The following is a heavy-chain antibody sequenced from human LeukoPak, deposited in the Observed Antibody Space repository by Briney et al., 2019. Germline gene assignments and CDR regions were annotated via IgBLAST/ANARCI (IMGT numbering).Heavy chain of an antibody. CDR1: GFTFSSYS. D-gene: IGHD5-12*01. CDR3: ARGCGYSGYDCGY. J-gene: IGHJ4*02. V-gene: IGHV3-21*01. Sequence: GGSLRLSCAASGFTFSSYSMNWVGQAPGKGLEWVSSISSSSSYIYYADSVKGRFTISRDNAKNSLYLQMNSLRAEDTAVYYCARGCGYSGYDCGYWGQGTLVTVSS. CDR2: ISSSSSYI.